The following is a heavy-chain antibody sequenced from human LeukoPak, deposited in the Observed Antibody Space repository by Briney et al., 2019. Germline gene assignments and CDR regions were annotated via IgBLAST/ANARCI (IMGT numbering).Heavy chain of an antibody. V-gene: IGHV4-39*01. CDR1: GGSISISSYY. D-gene: IGHD5-24*01. J-gene: IGHJ4*02. CDR2: IYYSGST. Sequence: PSETLSLTCTVSGGSISISSYYWGWIRQPPGKGLEWIGSIYYSGSTYYNPSLKSRVTISVDTSKNQFSLKLSSVTAADTAVYYCARLGGMATILGFDYWGQGTLVTVSS. CDR3: ARLGGMATILGFDY.